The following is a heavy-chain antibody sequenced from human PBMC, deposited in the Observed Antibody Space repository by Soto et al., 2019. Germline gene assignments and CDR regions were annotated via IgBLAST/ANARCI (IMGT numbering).Heavy chain of an antibody. V-gene: IGHV3-30-3*01. CDR3: VRDSWFGELLYYFDY. Sequence: QVQLVESGGGVVQPGRSLRLSCAASGFTFSSYAMHWVRQAPGKGLEWVAVISYDGSNKYYADSVKGRFTISRDNSKNTLYLQMNSLRAEDTAVYYCVRDSWFGELLYYFDYWGQGTLVTVSS. CDR2: ISYDGSNK. D-gene: IGHD3-10*01. CDR1: GFTFSSYA. J-gene: IGHJ4*02.